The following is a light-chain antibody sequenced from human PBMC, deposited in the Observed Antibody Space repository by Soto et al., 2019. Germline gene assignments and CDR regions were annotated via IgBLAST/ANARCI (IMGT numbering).Light chain of an antibody. CDR3: AAWDDSLNGPV. CDR2: ISD. CDR1: SSNIGTNT. Sequence: QSVLTQPPSASGTPGQRVTISCSGGSSNIGTNTVNWYQQLPGTAPKLLIYISDQRPSGVPDRFSGSKSGASASLAICGLQSEDEADYYCAAWDDSLNGPVFGGGTKLTVL. V-gene: IGLV1-44*01. J-gene: IGLJ2*01.